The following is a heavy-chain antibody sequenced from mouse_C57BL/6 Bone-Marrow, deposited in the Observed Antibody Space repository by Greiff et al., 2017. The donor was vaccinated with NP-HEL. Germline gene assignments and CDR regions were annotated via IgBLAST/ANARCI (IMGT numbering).Heavy chain of an antibody. Sequence: VHVKQSGPELVKPGASVKIPCKASGYTFTDYNMDWVKQSHGKSLEWIGDINPNNGGTIYNQKFKGKATLTVDKSSSTAYMELRSLTSEDTAVYYCARSGYDYDGGSYWYFDVWGTGTTVTVSS. CDR2: INPNNGGT. V-gene: IGHV1-18*01. J-gene: IGHJ1*03. CDR3: ARSGYDYDGGSYWYFDV. CDR1: GYTFTDYN. D-gene: IGHD2-4*01.